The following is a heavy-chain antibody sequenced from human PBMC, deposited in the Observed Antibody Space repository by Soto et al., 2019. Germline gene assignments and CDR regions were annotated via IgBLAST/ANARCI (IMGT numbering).Heavy chain of an antibody. V-gene: IGHV4-30-4*01. CDR1: GGSISSGDYY. J-gene: IGHJ6*02. D-gene: IGHD3-10*01. CDR2: IYYSGST. CDR3: ARAGGITMVRGVHRDYYYYGMDV. Sequence: SETLSLTCTVSGGSISSGDYYWSWIRQPPGKGLEWIGYIYYSGSTYYNPSLKSRVTISVDTSKNQFPLKLSSVTAADTAVYYCARAGGITMVRGVHRDYYYYGMDVWGQGTTVTVSS.